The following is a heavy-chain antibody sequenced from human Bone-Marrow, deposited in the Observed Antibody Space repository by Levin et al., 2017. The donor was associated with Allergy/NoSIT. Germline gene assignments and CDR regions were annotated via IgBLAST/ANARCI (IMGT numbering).Heavy chain of an antibody. J-gene: IGHJ3*01. CDR3: AHRQTSGDFATYSFDF. D-gene: IGHD4-17*01. Sequence: SGPTLVKPPQTLTLTCTFSGFSLSTSGVGVGWIRQPPGKALEWLALIYWDGDKRHSPSLKSRLTISKDTSKNQVVLKMTNMDPVDTAAYYCAHRQTSGDFATYSFDFWGQGTVVTVSS. V-gene: IGHV2-5*02. CDR2: IYWDGDK. CDR1: GFSLSTSGVG.